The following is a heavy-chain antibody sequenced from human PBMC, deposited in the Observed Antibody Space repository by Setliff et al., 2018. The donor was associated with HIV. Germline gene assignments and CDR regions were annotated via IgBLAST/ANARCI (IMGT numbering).Heavy chain of an antibody. J-gene: IGHJ4*02. CDR1: GYSFTQYA. V-gene: IGHV1-3*01. CDR3: ASERRIVVGYYFDS. Sequence: ASVKVSCKASGYSFTQYAMHWVRQAPGQRLEWMGWINVGNGNTKYSQKFQGSVTITRDTSASTAYMDLSSLRSDDTAVYYCASERRIVVGYYFDSWGQGTLVTVSS. CDR2: INVGNGNT. D-gene: IGHD3-22*01.